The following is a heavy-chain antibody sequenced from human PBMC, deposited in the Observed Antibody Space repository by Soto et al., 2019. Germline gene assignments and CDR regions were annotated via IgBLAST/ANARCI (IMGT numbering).Heavy chain of an antibody. J-gene: IGHJ3*02. CDR3: ARDGEYCGGDCYSYAFDI. Sequence: SETQSLTCTVSGGSISSYYWSWIRRPPGKGLEWIGYIYYSGSTNYNPSLKSRVTISVDTSKNQFSLKLSSVTAADTAVYYCARDGEYCGGDCYSYAFDIWGQGTMVTVSS. D-gene: IGHD2-21*02. CDR1: GGSISSYY. V-gene: IGHV4-59*01. CDR2: IYYSGST.